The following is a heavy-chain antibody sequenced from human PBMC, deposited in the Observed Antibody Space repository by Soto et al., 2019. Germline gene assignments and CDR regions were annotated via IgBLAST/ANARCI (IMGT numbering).Heavy chain of an antibody. CDR3: TKDWQLGS. J-gene: IGHJ5*01. CDR1: GFTFSNYA. CDR2: INTSGGNT. D-gene: IGHD6-13*01. Sequence: EVQLLESGGGLVQPGGSLRLPCAASGFTFSNYAMTWVRQAPGKGLECVSTINTSGGNTHYADSVKGRFSVSRDNSKNTLSLQMNSLRAEDTAVYYCTKDWQLGSWGQGTLVTVSS. V-gene: IGHV3-23*01.